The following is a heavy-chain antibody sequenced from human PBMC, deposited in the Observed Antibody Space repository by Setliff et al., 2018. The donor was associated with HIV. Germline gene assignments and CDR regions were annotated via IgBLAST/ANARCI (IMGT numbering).Heavy chain of an antibody. CDR3: AREGHVATPGSSEFDP. D-gene: IGHD2-15*01. Sequence: ASVKVSCKASGYTFNTYSINWVRQAPGQGLEWMGWINVDNDNTKYSQKFQGRVTITADESTSTAYMELSSLRSEDTAVYYCAREGHVATPGSSEFDPWGQGTLVTVSS. J-gene: IGHJ5*02. CDR1: GYTFNTYS. V-gene: IGHV1-18*01. CDR2: INVDNDNT.